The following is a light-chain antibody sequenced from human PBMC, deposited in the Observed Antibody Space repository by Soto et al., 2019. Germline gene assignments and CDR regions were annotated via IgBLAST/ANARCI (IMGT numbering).Light chain of an antibody. J-gene: IGKJ1*01. Sequence: DIQMTQSPSTLSASVGDRVTITCRASHSISSWLAWYQQKPGKAPKLLIYKASSLESGVPSRFSGSGSGTEFTLTISSLQPDDFATYYCQHPGTFGQGTKVEIK. CDR1: HSISSW. CDR2: KAS. V-gene: IGKV1-5*03. CDR3: QHPGT.